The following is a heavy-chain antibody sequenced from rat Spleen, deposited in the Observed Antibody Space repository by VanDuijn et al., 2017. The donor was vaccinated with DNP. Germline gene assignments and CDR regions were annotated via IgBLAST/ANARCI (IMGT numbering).Heavy chain of an antibody. CDR1: GFTFRNYG. CDR2: ISTVGDNS. J-gene: IGHJ2*01. V-gene: IGHV5S13*01. Sequence: EVQLVESGGGLVQPGRSLKLSCAASGFTFRNYGMAWVRQAPTKGLEWVASISTVGDNSVYRDSVKGRFTIYRDNAKSSLYLQIDSLRSEDTANYYCATHNYSFDYWGQGVMVTVSS. D-gene: IGHD1-11*01. CDR3: ATHNYSFDY.